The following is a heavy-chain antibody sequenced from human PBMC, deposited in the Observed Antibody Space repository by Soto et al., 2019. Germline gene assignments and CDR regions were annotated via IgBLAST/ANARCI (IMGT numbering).Heavy chain of an antibody. V-gene: IGHV1-2*04. Sequence: ASVKVSCKASGYTFTGYYMHWVRQAPGQGLEWMGWINPNSGGTNYAQKFQGWVTMTRDTSISTAYMELSRLRSDDTAVYYCARGESSFLMPHYYYSYAMVVSCQAISVT. CDR3: ARGESSFLMPHYYYSYAMVV. CDR2: INPNSGGT. D-gene: IGHD6-13*01. J-gene: IGHJ6*02. CDR1: GYTFTGYY.